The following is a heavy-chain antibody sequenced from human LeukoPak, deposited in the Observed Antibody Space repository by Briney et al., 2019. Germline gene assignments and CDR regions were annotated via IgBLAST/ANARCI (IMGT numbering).Heavy chain of an antibody. V-gene: IGHV1-69*06. J-gene: IGHJ4*02. CDR2: IIPIFGTA. D-gene: IGHD6-19*01. CDR3: ARVAPHRRLSSGWYYFDY. Sequence: SVKVSCKASGGTFSSYAISWVRQAPGQGLEWMGGIIPIFGTANYAQKFQGRVTITADKSTSTAYMELSSLRSEDTAVYYCARVAPHRRLSSGWYYFDYWGQGTLVTVSS. CDR1: GGTFSSYA.